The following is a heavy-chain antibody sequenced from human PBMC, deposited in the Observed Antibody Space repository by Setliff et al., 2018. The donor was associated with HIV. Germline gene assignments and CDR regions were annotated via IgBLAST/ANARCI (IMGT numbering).Heavy chain of an antibody. CDR2: IHYSGST. CDR1: GGSISSGPSY. CDR3: ARQNKRYYYDSGREGEWFDP. Sequence: PSETLSLTCTVSGGSISSGPSYWSWIRQYPGKGLEWIGYIHYSGSTYYNPSLKSRVTMSVDTSKSQFSLELTSVTAADTAVYYCARQNKRYYYDSGREGEWFDPWGQGTLVTVSS. D-gene: IGHD3-10*01. J-gene: IGHJ5*02. V-gene: IGHV4-31*03.